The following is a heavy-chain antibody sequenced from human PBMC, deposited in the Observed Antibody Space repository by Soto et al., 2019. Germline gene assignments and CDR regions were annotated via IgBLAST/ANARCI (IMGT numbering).Heavy chain of an antibody. J-gene: IGHJ4*02. CDR1: GFTFSSYG. D-gene: IGHD3-22*01. CDR3: ARDPNDSSGYYYPGNYFDY. V-gene: IGHV3-33*01. CDR2: IWYDGSNK. Sequence: GGSLRLSCAASGFTFSSYGMHWVRQAPGKGLEWVAVIWYDGSNKYYADSVKGRFTISRDNSKNTLYLQMNSLRAEDTAVYYCARDPNDSSGYYYPGNYFDYWGQGTLVTVSS.